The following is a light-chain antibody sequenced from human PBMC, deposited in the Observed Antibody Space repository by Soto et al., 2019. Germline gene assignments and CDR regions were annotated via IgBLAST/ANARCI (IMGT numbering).Light chain of an antibody. J-gene: IGKJ1*01. CDR2: GAS. V-gene: IGKV3-20*01. CDR1: QSVSSSY. CDR3: QQAGT. Sequence: EIELTQSPGTLSLSPGERATLSCRASQSVSSSYLAWYQQKPGQAPRLLIYGASSRATGIPDRFSGSGSGTDFTLTISRLEPEDFAVYYCQQAGTFGQGTKVEIK.